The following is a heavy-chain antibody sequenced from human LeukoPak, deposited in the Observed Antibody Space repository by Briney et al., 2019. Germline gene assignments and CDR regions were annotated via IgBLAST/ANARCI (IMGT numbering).Heavy chain of an antibody. CDR2: ISSSSSYI. J-gene: IGHJ4*02. Sequence: KAGGSLRLSCAASGFTFSSYSMNWVRQAPGMGLEWVLSISSSSSYIYYADSVKGRFTISRDNAKNSLYLQMNSLRAEDTAVYYCARDGAITMVRGVTFDYWGQGTLVTVSS. CDR3: ARDGAITMVRGVTFDY. V-gene: IGHV3-21*01. D-gene: IGHD3-10*01. CDR1: GFTFSSYS.